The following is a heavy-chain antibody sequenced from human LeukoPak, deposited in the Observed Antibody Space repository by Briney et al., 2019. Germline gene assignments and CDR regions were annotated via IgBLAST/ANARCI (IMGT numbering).Heavy chain of an antibody. D-gene: IGHD3-10*01. V-gene: IGHV4-39*07. CDR2: IFYSGST. J-gene: IGHJ5*02. Sequence: SETLSLTCTVSGGSISTSSYYWGWVRQPPGKGLEWIGNIFYSGSTYYSPSLKGRVTISVETSKNQFSLKLKSVTAADTAVYYCARGGYYGSGNDFRFDPWGQGTLVTVSS. CDR1: GGSISTSSYY. CDR3: ARGGYYGSGNDFRFDP.